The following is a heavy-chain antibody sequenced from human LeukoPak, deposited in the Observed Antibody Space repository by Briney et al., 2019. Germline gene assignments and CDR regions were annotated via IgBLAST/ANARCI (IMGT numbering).Heavy chain of an antibody. V-gene: IGHV1-46*01. CDR3: ARVDENYYDSSGSGAFDI. D-gene: IGHD3-22*01. CDR2: INPSGGST. Sequence: ASVKVSCKASGYTFTSYYMHWVRQAPGQGPEWMGIINPSGGSTSYAQKFQGRVTMTRDMSTSTVYMELSSLRSEDTAVYYCARVDENYYDSSGSGAFDIWGQGTMVTVSS. J-gene: IGHJ3*02. CDR1: GYTFTSYY.